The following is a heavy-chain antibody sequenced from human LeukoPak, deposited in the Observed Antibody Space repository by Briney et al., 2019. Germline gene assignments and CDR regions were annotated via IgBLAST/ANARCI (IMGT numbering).Heavy chain of an antibody. V-gene: IGHV3-21*01. CDR3: ARDSEYYYDSSGYPPPAIYFDY. D-gene: IGHD3-22*01. CDR1: GFTFSSYS. Sequence: PGGSLRLSCAASGFTFSSYSMNWVRQAPGKGLEWVSSISSSSSYIYYADSVKGRFTISRDNAKNSLYLQMNSLRAEDTAVYYCARDSEYYYDSSGYPPPAIYFDYWGQGTLVTVSS. CDR2: ISSSSSYI. J-gene: IGHJ4*02.